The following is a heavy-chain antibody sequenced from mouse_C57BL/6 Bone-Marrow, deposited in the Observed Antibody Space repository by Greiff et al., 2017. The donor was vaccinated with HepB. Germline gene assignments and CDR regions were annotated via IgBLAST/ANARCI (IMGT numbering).Heavy chain of an antibody. D-gene: IGHD1-1*01. J-gene: IGHJ4*01. Sequence: QVQLKQSGPELVKPGASVKLSCKASGYTFTSDDINWVKQRPGQGLEWIGWIDPRDGSTKYNAKFKGKATLTVDTSSSTAYMELYSLTSEDSAVYFCARYYYGRVYYAMDYWGQGTSVTVSS. V-gene: IGHV1-85*01. CDR1: GYTFTSDD. CDR2: IDPRDGST. CDR3: ARYYYGRVYYAMDY.